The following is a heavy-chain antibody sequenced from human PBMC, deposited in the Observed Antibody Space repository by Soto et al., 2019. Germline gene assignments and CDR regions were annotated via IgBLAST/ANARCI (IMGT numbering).Heavy chain of an antibody. CDR3: RSSSRYSTDV. J-gene: IGHJ6*02. V-gene: IGHV4-39*01. CDR2: IYGTGNT. D-gene: IGHD6-13*01. Sequence: QLQLQESGPGLVKPSETLSLSCTVSGGSITSSFYWGWIRQPPGKGLEWIGSIYGTGNTYYNPSLKGRVTISADTSKNQFSLNLISATAADTAVYYCRSSSRYSTDVWGQGATVTVSS. CDR1: GGSITSSFY.